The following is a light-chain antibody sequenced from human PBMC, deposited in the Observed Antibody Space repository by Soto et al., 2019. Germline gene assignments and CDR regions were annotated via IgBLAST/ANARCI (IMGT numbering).Light chain of an antibody. CDR1: SSNFGAGFD. CDR3: QSYDRSLSGYV. CDR2: GIT. V-gene: IGLV1-40*01. J-gene: IGLJ1*01. Sequence: QSVLTQPPSVSGAPGQWVTISCTGSSSNFGAGFDVHWYQQLPGTAPKLLIYGITNRPSGVPDRFSGSKSGTSASLAITGLQAEAEAVYYCQSYDRSLSGYVFGTGTKLTVL.